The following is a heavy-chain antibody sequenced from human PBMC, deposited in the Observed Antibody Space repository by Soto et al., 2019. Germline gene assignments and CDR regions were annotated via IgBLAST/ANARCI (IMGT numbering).Heavy chain of an antibody. V-gene: IGHV1-18*04. CDR2: ISAYNGNT. D-gene: IGHD3-22*01. J-gene: IGHJ4*02. Sequence: ASVKVSCKASGYTFTNYGFSWVRPAPGQGLEWMGWISAYNGNTNYAQKLQGRVTMTTDTSTTTACMELRSLRYDDTAVYYCARHYDSRGYNFDYWGQGTLVTVSS. CDR1: GYTFTNYG. CDR3: ARHYDSRGYNFDY.